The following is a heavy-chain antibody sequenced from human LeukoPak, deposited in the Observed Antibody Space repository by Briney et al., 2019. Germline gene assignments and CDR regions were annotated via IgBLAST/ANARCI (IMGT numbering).Heavy chain of an antibody. CDR3: ARVLGYYYDSSEVY. V-gene: IGHV4-59*08. Sequence: SETLSLTCTVSGGSISSYYWSWIRQPPGKGLEWIGYIYYSGSTNYNPSLKSRVTISVDTSKNQFSLKLSSVTAADTAVYYCARVLGYYYDSSEVYWGQGTLVTVSS. CDR1: GGSISSYY. CDR2: IYYSGST. D-gene: IGHD3-22*01. J-gene: IGHJ4*02.